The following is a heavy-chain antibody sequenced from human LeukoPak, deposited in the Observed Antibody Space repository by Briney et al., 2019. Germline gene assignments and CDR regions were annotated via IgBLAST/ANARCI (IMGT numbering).Heavy chain of an antibody. CDR2: ISGNGGST. J-gene: IGHJ6*03. Sequence: QPGGSLRLSCAASGFTFSSYAMTWVRQAPGKGLEWVSAISGNGGSTYYADSVKGRFTISRDTSKNTLYLQMNSLRAEDTAVYYCARGEVDYDFFYYMDVWGKGTTVTVSS. CDR3: ARGEVDYDFFYYMDV. CDR1: GFTFSSYA. D-gene: IGHD3-3*01. V-gene: IGHV3-23*01.